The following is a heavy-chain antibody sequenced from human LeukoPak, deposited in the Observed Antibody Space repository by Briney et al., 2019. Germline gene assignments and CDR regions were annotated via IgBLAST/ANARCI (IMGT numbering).Heavy chain of an antibody. J-gene: IGHJ4*02. CDR1: GGSISSYY. D-gene: IGHD3-22*01. CDR2: IYTSGST. Sequence: SETLSLTCSVSGGSISSYYWSWIREPAGKGLEWLGRIYTSGSTNYNPSLKSRVTMSVDTSKNQFSLKLSSVTAADTAVYYCARGTFPPYYYDSSGPHYFDYWGQGTLVTVSS. V-gene: IGHV4-4*07. CDR3: ARGTFPPYYYDSSGPHYFDY.